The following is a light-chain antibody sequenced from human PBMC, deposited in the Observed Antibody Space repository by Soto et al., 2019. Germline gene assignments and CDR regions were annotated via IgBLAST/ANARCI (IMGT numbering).Light chain of an antibody. Sequence: EIVLTQSPATLSLSPGERATLSCRASRTVGNFLAWYQQKPGQAPRLLISGASTRAAGIPARFSGSGSGTEFTLTISSLQSEDFTVYHCQHYNTWPWTFGQGTKVDI. J-gene: IGKJ1*01. V-gene: IGKV3-15*01. CDR3: QHYNTWPWT. CDR2: GAS. CDR1: RTVGNF.